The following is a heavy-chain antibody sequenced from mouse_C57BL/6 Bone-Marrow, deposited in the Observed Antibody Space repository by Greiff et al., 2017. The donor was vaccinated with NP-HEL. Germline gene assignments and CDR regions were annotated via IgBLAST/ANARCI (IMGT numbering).Heavy chain of an antibody. J-gene: IGHJ2*01. V-gene: IGHV2-2*01. CDR1: GFSLTSYG. Sequence: QVQLKESGPGLVQPSQSLSITCTVSGFSLTSYGVHWVRQSPGKGLEWLGVLSSGGSTDYNAAFISRPTTSKDNSKSQVFFKMNSLQADDTAIYYCARNSGDYDWYYFGYWGQGTTLTVSS. D-gene: IGHD2-4*01. CDR2: LSSGGST. CDR3: ARNSGDYDWYYFGY.